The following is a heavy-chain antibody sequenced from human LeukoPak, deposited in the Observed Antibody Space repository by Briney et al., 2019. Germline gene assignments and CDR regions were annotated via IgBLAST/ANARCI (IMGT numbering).Heavy chain of an antibody. CDR3: ARDPYRFAFDI. D-gene: IGHD1-26*01. V-gene: IGHV3-7*03. CDR1: GFSFSTIY. Sequence: GGSLRLSCAASGFSFSTIYMSWVRQTPGQGLEWVANINVDGTAEYYVDSVKGRFTISRDNAKNSLYLQMNSLRAADTAVYYCARDPYRFAFDIWGQGTVVLVSS. CDR2: INVDGTAE. J-gene: IGHJ3*02.